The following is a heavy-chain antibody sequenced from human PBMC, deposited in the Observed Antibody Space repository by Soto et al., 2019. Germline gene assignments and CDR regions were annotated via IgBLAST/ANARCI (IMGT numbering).Heavy chain of an antibody. CDR2: ISYSGST. Sequence: QMQLQESGPGLVKPSQTLSLTCTVSGGSIGGGGYYWSWIRQHPGKGLEWIGYISYSGSTFYNPSLKTRVTRSVDTSKNQFSLKLSAVTAADTAMYYCARLNWDGGYWGQGTLVTVSS. D-gene: IGHD1-26*01. J-gene: IGHJ4*02. V-gene: IGHV4-31*03. CDR1: GGSIGGGGYY. CDR3: ARLNWDGGY.